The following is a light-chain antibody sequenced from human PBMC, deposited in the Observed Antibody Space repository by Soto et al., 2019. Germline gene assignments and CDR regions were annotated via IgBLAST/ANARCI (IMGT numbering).Light chain of an antibody. CDR2: SAS. Sequence: EVVMTQSPATLSVSPGERATLSCRASQFVSTNLAWYQQKPGQAPRLLIYSASTRATGIPARCSGSGSGTEFTLPISSLQPEDSAVYYCHQFHNWPPLTFGGGTKVEIK. V-gene: IGKV3-15*01. CDR3: HQFHNWPPLT. J-gene: IGKJ4*01. CDR1: QFVSTN.